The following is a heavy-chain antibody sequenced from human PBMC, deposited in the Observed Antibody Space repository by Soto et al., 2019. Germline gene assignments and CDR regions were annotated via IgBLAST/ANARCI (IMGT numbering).Heavy chain of an antibody. D-gene: IGHD6-13*01. CDR2: ISSNSAYK. V-gene: IGHV3-21*01. Sequence: PGGSLRLSCAASGFTFRSFTMNWVRQAPGQGLEWVSTISSNSAYKYYTDALRGRFTISRDNAKSSLHLHMNRLRAEDTAVYYSTRDASRDSSARCCFDPRGPGTLVTVSS. CDR3: TRDASRDSSARCCFDP. CDR1: GFTFRSFT. J-gene: IGHJ5*02.